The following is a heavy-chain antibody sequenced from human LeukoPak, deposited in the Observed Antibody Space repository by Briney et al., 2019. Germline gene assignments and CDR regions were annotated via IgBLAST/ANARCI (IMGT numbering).Heavy chain of an antibody. CDR1: GGSISSYY. J-gene: IGHJ3*02. V-gene: IGHV4-59*01. CDR3: ARGLYYDSSGYYSAFDI. D-gene: IGHD3-22*01. CDR2: IYYSGST. Sequence: SETLSLTCTVSGGSISSYYWSWIRQPLGKGLEWIGYIYYSGSTNYNPSLKSRVTISVDTSKNQFSLKLSSVTAADTAVYYCARGLYYDSSGYYSAFDIWGQGTMVTVSS.